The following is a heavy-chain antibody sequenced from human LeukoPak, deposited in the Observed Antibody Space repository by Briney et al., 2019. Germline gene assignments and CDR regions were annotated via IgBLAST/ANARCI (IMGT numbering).Heavy chain of an antibody. CDR2: IIPILDIA. D-gene: IGHD3-9*01. Sequence: SVKVSCKASGYTFTSYGISWVRQAPGQGLEWMGRIIPILDIANYAQKFQGRVSITADKSTSTAYMELSSLRSEDTAVYYCARDEARSTYYDILTGYFLDYWGQGTLVTVSS. J-gene: IGHJ4*02. V-gene: IGHV1-69*04. CDR3: ARDEARSTYYDILTGYFLDY. CDR1: GYTFTSYG.